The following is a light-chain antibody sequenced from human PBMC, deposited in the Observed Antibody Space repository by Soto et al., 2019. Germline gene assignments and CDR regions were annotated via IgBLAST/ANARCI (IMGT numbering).Light chain of an antibody. V-gene: IGKV3-20*01. CDR1: QSVSSSY. J-gene: IGKJ5*01. CDR3: QQYGSSPIT. CDR2: DAS. Sequence: EIVLTQSPGTLSLSPGERATLSCRASQSVSSSYVAWYQQKPGQAPRLLIYDASRRATGIPDRISGSVSGTDFTLTISSLEPGDFAVYYCQQYGSSPITFGQGTRLEI.